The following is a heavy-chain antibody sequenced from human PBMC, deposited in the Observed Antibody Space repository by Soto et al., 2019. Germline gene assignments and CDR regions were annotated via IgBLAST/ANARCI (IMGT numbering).Heavy chain of an antibody. CDR2: ISSSFVSM. Sequence: GGSLRLSCAVSGFPFSNYYMSWIRQAPGKGLEWLADISSSFVSMHYADSGKDRFSISRDNANNSLFLQMNSLRADDTAVYYCARVSATGGFVNGREYFDYWGQGALVTVSS. CDR1: GFPFSNYY. CDR3: ARVSATGGFVNGREYFDY. D-gene: IGHD2-8*02. J-gene: IGHJ4*02. V-gene: IGHV3-11*01.